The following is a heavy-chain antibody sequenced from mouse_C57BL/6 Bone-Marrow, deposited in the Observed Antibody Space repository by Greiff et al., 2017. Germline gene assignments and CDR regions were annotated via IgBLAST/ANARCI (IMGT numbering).Heavy chain of an antibody. Sequence: EVMLVESGGGLVQPGGSMKLSCVASGFTFSNYWMNWVRQSPEKGLEWVAQIRLHSDNSATHYAVSVKGRFTISRDDSKSSVYLQMINLRAEDTGIYYGTSPRWLRAMDYWGQGTSVTVSA. V-gene: IGHV6-3*01. CDR1: GFTFSNYW. J-gene: IGHJ4*01. CDR2: IRLHSDNSAT. CDR3: TSPRWLRAMDY. D-gene: IGHD2-2*01.